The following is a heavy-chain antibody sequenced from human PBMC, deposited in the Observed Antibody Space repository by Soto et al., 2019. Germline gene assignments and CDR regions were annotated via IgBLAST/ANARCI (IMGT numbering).Heavy chain of an antibody. V-gene: IGHV4-34*01. CDR1: GGSFSGYY. D-gene: IGHD3-3*01. J-gene: IGHJ4*02. CDR2: INHSGST. Sequence: PSETLSLTCAVYGGSFSGYYWTWIRQPPGTGLEWIGEINHSGSTNYNPSLKSRVTISVDTSKNQFSLKLTSVTAADTAVYYCARVTIFGVVIYYFDYWGQGTLVTVSS. CDR3: ARVTIFGVVIYYFDY.